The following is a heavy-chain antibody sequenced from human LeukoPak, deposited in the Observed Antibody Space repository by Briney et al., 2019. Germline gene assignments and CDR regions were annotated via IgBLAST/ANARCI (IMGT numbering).Heavy chain of an antibody. CDR1: GFTFSSYG. CDR2: ISYDGSNK. D-gene: IGHD1-1*01. J-gene: IGHJ5*02. V-gene: IGHV3-30*18. Sequence: GGSLRLPCAASGFTFSSYGMHWVRQAPGKGLEWVAVISYDGSNKYYADSVKGRFTISRDNSKNTLYLQMNSLRAEDTAVYYCAKEMNASPNWFDPWGQGTLVTVSS. CDR3: AKEMNASPNWFDP.